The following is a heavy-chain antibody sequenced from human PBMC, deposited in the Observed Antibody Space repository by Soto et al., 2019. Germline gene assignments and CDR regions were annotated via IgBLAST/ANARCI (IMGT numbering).Heavy chain of an antibody. V-gene: IGHV1-18*04. D-gene: IGHD2-15*01. Sequence: QVQLVQSGAEVKKTGASVKVSCKTSGYTFTTYGITWVRQAPGQGLEWMGWISGHTGNTYYAQILQGRVTMTTDTSTSTAYMELRSLRSNETAVYYCARDQGTFGYYVWGQGTTVTVSS. CDR1: GYTFTTYG. CDR2: ISGHTGNT. CDR3: ARDQGTFGYYV. J-gene: IGHJ6*02.